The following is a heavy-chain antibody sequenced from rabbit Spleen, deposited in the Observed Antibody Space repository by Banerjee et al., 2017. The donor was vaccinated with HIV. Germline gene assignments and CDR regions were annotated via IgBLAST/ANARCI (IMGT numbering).Heavy chain of an antibody. CDR1: GFSFSNKAV. Sequence: QEQLVESGGGLVKPEGSLKLSCTASGFSFSNKAVMCWVRQAPGKGLEWIACINAVTGKAVYANWAKGRSTFSKTSSTTVTLQMTSLTVADTATYFCARDTGSSFSSYGMDLWGPGTLVTVS. J-gene: IGHJ6*01. CDR3: ARDTGSSFSSYGMDL. CDR2: INAVTGKA. V-gene: IGHV1S45*01. D-gene: IGHD8-1*01.